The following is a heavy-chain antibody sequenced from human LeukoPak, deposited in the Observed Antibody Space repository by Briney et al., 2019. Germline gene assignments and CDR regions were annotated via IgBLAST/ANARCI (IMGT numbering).Heavy chain of an antibody. CDR1: GGSIKNDNSY. CDR2: IYTTGST. Sequence: PSETLSLTCAVSGGSIKNDNSYWNWVRQPAGGRLEWIGRIYTTGSTTYDPSLRRRVSISIDSSRNHFSLKLTSVTAADTAVYFCARDSRIPSQGLREWGQGILVTVSS. D-gene: IGHD4-17*01. CDR3: ARDSRIPSQGLRE. V-gene: IGHV4-61*02. J-gene: IGHJ4*02.